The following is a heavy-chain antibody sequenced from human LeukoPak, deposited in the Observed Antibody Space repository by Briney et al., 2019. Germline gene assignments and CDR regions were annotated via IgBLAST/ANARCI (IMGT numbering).Heavy chain of an antibody. J-gene: IGHJ6*02. D-gene: IGHD6-13*01. CDR1: GFTFSSYA. CDR2: ISYDGSNK. Sequence: GGSLRLSCAASGFTFSSYAMHWVRQAPGKGLEWVAVISYDGSNKYYADSVKGRFTISRDNSKNTLYLQMNSLRAEDTAVYYCERRIAAAGGNYYYYYGMDVWGQGTTVTVSS. CDR3: ERRIAAAGGNYYYYYGMDV. V-gene: IGHV3-30-3*01.